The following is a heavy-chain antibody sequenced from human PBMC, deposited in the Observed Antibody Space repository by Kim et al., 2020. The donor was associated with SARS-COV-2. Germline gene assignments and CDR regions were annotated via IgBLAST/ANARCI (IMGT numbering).Heavy chain of an antibody. CDR3: ARGLRPKHKTIAAAGTLYFDY. CDR2: INHSGST. V-gene: IGHV4-34*01. CDR1: GGSFSGYY. Sequence: SETLSLTCAVYGGSFSGYYWSWIRQPPGKGLEWIGEINHSGSTNYNPSLKSRVTISVDTSKNQFSLKLSSVTAADTAVYYCARGLRPKHKTIAAAGTLYFDYWGQGTLVTVSS. D-gene: IGHD6-13*01. J-gene: IGHJ4*02.